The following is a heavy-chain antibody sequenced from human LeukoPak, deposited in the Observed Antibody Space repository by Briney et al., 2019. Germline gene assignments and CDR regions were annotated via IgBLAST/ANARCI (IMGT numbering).Heavy chain of an antibody. D-gene: IGHD3-10*01. CDR1: GYTLTELS. Sequence: GPVKVSCKVSGYTLTELSMHWVRQAPGKGLEWMGGFDPEDGETIYAQKSQGRVTMTEDTSTDTAYMELSSLRSEDTAVYYCATVMVRGVIITSHAFDIWGQGTMVTVSS. J-gene: IGHJ3*02. CDR3: ATVMVRGVIITSHAFDI. CDR2: FDPEDGET. V-gene: IGHV1-24*01.